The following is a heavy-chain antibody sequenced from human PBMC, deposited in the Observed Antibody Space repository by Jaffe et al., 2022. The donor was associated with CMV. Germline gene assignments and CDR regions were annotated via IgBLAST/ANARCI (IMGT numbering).Heavy chain of an antibody. CDR1: GFSVSDNY. Sequence: EVRLVESGGGLVQPGGSLRLSCAVSGFSVSDNYMNWVRQAPGKGLEWVSLIYSGGSTYYSDSVKGRFTISRDTSKNTLNLQMNSLRAEDTAVYYCVRESSSTSWLTYWYFDLWGPGTLVTVSS. V-gene: IGHV3-66*01. J-gene: IGHJ2*01. D-gene: IGHD5-12*01. CDR3: VRESSSTSWLTYWYFDL. CDR2: IYSGGST.